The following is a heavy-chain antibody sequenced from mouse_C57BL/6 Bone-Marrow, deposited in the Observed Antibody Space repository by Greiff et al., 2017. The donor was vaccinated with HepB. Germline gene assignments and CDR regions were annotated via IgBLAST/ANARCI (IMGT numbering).Heavy chain of an antibody. CDR2: IDPEDGET. D-gene: IGHD2-1*01. J-gene: IGHJ1*03. Sequence: VQLQQSGAELVKPGASVKLSCTASGFNIKDYYMHWVKQRTEQGLEWIGRIDPEDGETKYAPKFQGKATITADTSSNTADLQLSSLTSEDTAVYYCASSYGNYPDWYFDVWGTGTTVTVSS. CDR1: GFNIKDYY. V-gene: IGHV14-2*01. CDR3: ASSYGNYPDWYFDV.